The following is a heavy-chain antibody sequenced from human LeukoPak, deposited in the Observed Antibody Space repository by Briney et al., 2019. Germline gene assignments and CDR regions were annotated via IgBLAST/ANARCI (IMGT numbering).Heavy chain of an antibody. J-gene: IGHJ6*04. CDR2: INPNSGGT. D-gene: IGHD4-17*01. CDR3: ARDWAGDSHMDV. Sequence: ASVKVSCKASGYTFTGYYMHWVRQAPGQGLEWMGWINPNSGGTNYAQKFQGRVTMTRDTSISTAYMELSRLRSDDTAVYYCARDWAGDSHMDVWGKGTTVTISS. CDR1: GYTFTGYY. V-gene: IGHV1-2*02.